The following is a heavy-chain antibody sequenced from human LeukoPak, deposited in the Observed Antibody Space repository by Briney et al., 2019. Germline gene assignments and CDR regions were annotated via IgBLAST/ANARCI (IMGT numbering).Heavy chain of an antibody. CDR3: ARAPITSPFYFDY. CDR1: GFTFKNCA. D-gene: IGHD2-2*01. Sequence: GGSLRLSCVASGFTFKNCAMSWVRQAPGKGLEWVSGINWSGGSTGYADPLRGRFTISRDNAKNSLYLQMDSLRAENTALYYCARAPITSPFYFDYWGQGTLVTVSS. J-gene: IGHJ4*02. V-gene: IGHV3-20*04. CDR2: INWSGGST.